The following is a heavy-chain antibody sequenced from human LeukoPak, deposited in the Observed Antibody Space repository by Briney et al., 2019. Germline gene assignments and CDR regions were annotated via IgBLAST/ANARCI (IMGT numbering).Heavy chain of an antibody. CDR2: IKSKSEGATR. CDR3: AAGTGNSDFDY. D-gene: IGHD1-1*01. Sequence: PGGSLRLSCVASGFTFTEAWMSWVRQAPGKGLEWIGRIKSKSEGATRDFAAPVKGRVTMSRDESKNTVYLHMDSQKIEDTAMYYCAAGTGNSDFDYWGQGTLVTVSS. J-gene: IGHJ4*02. V-gene: IGHV3-15*01. CDR1: GFTFTEAW.